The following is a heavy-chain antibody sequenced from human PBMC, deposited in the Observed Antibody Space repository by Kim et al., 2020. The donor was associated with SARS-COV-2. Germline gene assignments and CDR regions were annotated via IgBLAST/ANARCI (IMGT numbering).Heavy chain of an antibody. V-gene: IGHV3-30*18. Sequence: GGSLRLSCAVSGFSFRNYGMHWVRQAPGKGLEWVALISFDGSKTYYVDSVKGRFTISTDNSKNTLFLHMFALGDEDTAVYYCAKECTSGTFPDYWGQGTLVTGSS. D-gene: IGHD3-10*01. J-gene: IGHJ4*02. CDR3: AKECTSGTFPDY. CDR2: ISFDGSKT. CDR1: GFSFRNYG.